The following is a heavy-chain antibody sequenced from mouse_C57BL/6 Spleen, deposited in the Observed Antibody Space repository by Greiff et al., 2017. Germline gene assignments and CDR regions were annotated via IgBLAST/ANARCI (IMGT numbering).Heavy chain of an antibody. Sequence: VQLQQSGAELARPGASVKLSCKASGYTFTSYGISWVKQRPGQGLEWIGEIYPRSGNTYYNEKFKGKATLTADKSSSTAYMELRSLTSEDSAVYFCARDGTLGGSSSLDVWGTGTTVTVSS. CDR2: IYPRSGNT. J-gene: IGHJ1*03. CDR1: GYTFTSYG. CDR3: ARDGTLGGSSSLDV. D-gene: IGHD1-1*01. V-gene: IGHV1-81*01.